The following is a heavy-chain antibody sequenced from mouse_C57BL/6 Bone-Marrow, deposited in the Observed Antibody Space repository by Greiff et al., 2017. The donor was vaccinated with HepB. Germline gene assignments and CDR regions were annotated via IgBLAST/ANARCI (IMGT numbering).Heavy chain of an antibody. CDR2: INYDGSST. CDR1: GFTFSDYY. V-gene: IGHV5-16*01. Sequence: EVKLMESEGGLVQPGSSMKLSCTASGFTFSDYYMAWVRQVPEKGLEWVANINYDGSSTYYLDSLKSRFIISRDNAKNILYLQMSSLKSEDTATYYCARGYYYGSSYWYFDVWGTGTTVTVSS. J-gene: IGHJ1*03. D-gene: IGHD1-1*01. CDR3: ARGYYYGSSYWYFDV.